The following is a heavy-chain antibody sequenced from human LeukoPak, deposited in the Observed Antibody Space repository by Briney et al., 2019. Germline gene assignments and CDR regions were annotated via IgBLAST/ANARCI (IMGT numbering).Heavy chain of an antibody. CDR3: ARIWVRQGYWYFDL. CDR1: GYTFNNYA. D-gene: IGHD3-10*01. CDR2: INPNSGGT. V-gene: IGHV1-2*06. Sequence: GASVKVSCKASGYTFNNYAMNWVRQAPGQGLEWMGRINPNSGGTNYAQKFQGRVTMTRDTSISTAYMELSRLRSDDTAVYYCARIWVRQGYWYFDLWGRGTLVTVSS. J-gene: IGHJ2*01.